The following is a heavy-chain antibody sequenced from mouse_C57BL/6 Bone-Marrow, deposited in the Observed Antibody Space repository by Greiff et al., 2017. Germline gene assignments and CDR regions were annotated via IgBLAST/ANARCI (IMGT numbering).Heavy chain of an antibody. J-gene: IGHJ1*03. Sequence: VQLQQSGAELARPGASVKLSCKASGYTFTSYGISWVKQRTGQGLEWIGEIYPRSGNTYYNEKFKGKATLTADKSSSTAYMELRSLTSEDSAVYFCARRVTTVVAKTAYWYVDVWGTGTTVTVSS. CDR2: IYPRSGNT. CDR3: ARRVTTVVAKTAYWYVDV. CDR1: GYTFTSYG. D-gene: IGHD1-1*01. V-gene: IGHV1-81*01.